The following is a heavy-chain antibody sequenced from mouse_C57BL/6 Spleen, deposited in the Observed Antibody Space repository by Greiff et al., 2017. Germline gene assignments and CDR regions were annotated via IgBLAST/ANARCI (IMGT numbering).Heavy chain of an antibody. D-gene: IGHD2-4*01. Sequence: VQLQQSGPELVKPGASVKISCKASGYSFTDYNMNWVKQSNGKSLEWIGVLNPNYGTTSYNQKFKGKATLTVDQSSSTAYMQLNSLTSEDSAVYYCAVYYDYDGYYFDYWGQGTTLTVSS. V-gene: IGHV1-39*01. CDR1: GYSFTDYN. CDR2: LNPNYGTT. J-gene: IGHJ2*01. CDR3: AVYYDYDGYYFDY.